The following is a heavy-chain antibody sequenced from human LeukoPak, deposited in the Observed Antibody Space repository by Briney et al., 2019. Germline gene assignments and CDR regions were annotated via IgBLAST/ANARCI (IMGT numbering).Heavy chain of an antibody. J-gene: IGHJ3*02. D-gene: IGHD6-6*01. CDR1: GFTFSSYG. V-gene: IGHV3-33*06. Sequence: GGSLRLSCAASGFTFSSYGMRWVRQAPGKGLEWVAVIWYDGSNKYYADSVKGRFTISRDNSKNTLYLQMNSLRAEDTAVYYCAKAFSIAARQGDAFDIWGQGTMVTVSS. CDR3: AKAFSIAARQGDAFDI. CDR2: IWYDGSNK.